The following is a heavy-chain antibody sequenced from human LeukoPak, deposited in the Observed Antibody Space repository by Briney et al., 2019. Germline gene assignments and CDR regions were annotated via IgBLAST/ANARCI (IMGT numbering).Heavy chain of an antibody. CDR1: GGSFSGYY. CDR3: ARDNSGSYGY. J-gene: IGHJ4*02. Sequence: SETLSLTCAVYGGSFSGYYWSWIRQPPGKGLEWIGEINHSGSTNYNPSLESRVTISVDTSKNQFSLKLSSVTAADTAVYYCARDNSGSYGYWGQGTLVTVSS. CDR2: INHSGST. V-gene: IGHV4-34*01. D-gene: IGHD1-26*01.